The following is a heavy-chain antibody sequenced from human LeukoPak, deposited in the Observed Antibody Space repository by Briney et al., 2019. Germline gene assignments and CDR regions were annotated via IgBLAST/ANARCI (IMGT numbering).Heavy chain of an antibody. D-gene: IGHD3-10*01. CDR2: IYYSGNT. Sequence: SETLSLTCTVSGGSISSSSYYWGWIRQPPGKGLEWIGSIYYSGNTHYNPSLKSRVIISVDTSKNQFSLKLNSVTAADTAVYYCASGPSGSPDYWGQGTLVTVSS. CDR1: GGSISSSSYY. J-gene: IGHJ4*02. CDR3: ASGPSGSPDY. V-gene: IGHV4-39*01.